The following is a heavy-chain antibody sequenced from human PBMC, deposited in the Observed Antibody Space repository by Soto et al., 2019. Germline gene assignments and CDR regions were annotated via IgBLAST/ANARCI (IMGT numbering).Heavy chain of an antibody. CDR1: GYTFTGYY. Sequence: ASVTVSCKASGYTFTGYYMHWVRQAPGQGLEWMGWINPNSGGTNYAQKFQGWVTMTRDTSISTAYMELSRLRSDDAAVYSGARVLPRIAAAGTGAFDIWGQGTMVTVSS. V-gene: IGHV1-2*04. D-gene: IGHD6-13*01. J-gene: IGHJ3*02. CDR3: ARVLPRIAAAGTGAFDI. CDR2: INPNSGGT.